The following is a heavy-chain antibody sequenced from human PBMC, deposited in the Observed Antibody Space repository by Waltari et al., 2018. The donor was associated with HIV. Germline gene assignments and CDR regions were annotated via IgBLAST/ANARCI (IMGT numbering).Heavy chain of an antibody. D-gene: IGHD3-22*01. Sequence: QVHLVQSGPAVKRPGAPVQISCKAYGYTFTNFDVNCVRKAAGQGPEWLGWMNPNGGKTASPSIVEDRVTMTRDMSADTAYMEMSGLAPEDTAIYYCARNSSGKGNRYFYYGLDVWGQGTPVTV. CDR2: MNPNGGKT. CDR3: ARNSSGKGNRYFYYGLDV. CDR1: GYTFTNFD. J-gene: IGHJ6*02. V-gene: IGHV1-8*02.